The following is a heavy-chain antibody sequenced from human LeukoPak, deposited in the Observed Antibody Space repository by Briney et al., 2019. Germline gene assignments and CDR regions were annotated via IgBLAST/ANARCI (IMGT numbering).Heavy chain of an antibody. D-gene: IGHD3-10*01. CDR1: RFTFTDYG. CDR2: ISYDGSNK. J-gene: IGHJ4*02. CDR3: ARGDYGSGSYYNYRFAYFDY. V-gene: IGHV3-30*19. Sequence: GGSLRLSCAASRFTFTDYGMHWVRQAPGKGLEWVAVISYDGSNKYYADSVKGRFTISRDNSKNTLYLQMNSLRAEDTAVYYCARGDYGSGSYYNYRFAYFDYWGQGTLVTVSS.